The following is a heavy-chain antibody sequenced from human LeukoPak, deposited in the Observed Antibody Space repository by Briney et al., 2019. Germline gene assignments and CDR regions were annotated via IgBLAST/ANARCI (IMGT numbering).Heavy chain of an antibody. Sequence: SETLSLTCAVYGGSFSGYYRSWIRQPPGKGLEWIGEINHSGSTNYNPSLKSRVTISVDTSKNQFSLKLSSVTAADTAVYYCARGMYSSSWYSFDYWGQGTLVTASS. J-gene: IGHJ4*02. CDR3: ARGMYSSSWYSFDY. V-gene: IGHV4-34*01. D-gene: IGHD6-13*01. CDR2: INHSGST. CDR1: GGSFSGYY.